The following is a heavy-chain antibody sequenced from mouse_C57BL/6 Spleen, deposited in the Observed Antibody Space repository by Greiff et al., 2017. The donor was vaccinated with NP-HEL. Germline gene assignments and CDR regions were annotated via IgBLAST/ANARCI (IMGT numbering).Heavy chain of an antibody. Sequence: VQLQQSGAELVKPGASVKMSCKASGYTFTSYWITWVKQRPGQGLEWIGDIYPGSGSTNYNEKFKSKATLTVDTSSSTAYMQLSSLTSEDSAVYYCASISLITTVNYWGQGTTLTVSS. CDR1: GYTFTSYW. J-gene: IGHJ2*01. CDR3: ASISLITTVNY. D-gene: IGHD1-1*01. CDR2: IYPGSGST. V-gene: IGHV1-55*01.